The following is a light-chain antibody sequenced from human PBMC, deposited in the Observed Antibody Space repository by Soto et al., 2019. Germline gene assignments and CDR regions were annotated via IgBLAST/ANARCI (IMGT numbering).Light chain of an antibody. CDR1: SSDVGGYNY. CDR2: EVS. J-gene: IGLJ1*01. Sequence: QSALTQLASVSVSPGQSITISCTGTSSDVGGYNYVSWYQQHPSKAPKPMIYEVSTRPSGVPNRFSGSKSGNTASLTISGLQAEDEPDYYHSSYISRSRGFGTATKLTV. CDR3: SSYISRSRG. V-gene: IGLV2-14*01.